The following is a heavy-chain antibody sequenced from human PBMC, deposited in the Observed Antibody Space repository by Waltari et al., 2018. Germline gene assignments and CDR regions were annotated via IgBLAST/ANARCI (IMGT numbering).Heavy chain of an antibody. CDR3: TRGASRSFDA. CDR2: IKPDGTGT. CDR1: GFTFSDSW. Sequence: EVQLVESGGGLVQPRGSLRLSCAASGFTFSDSWMNWVRQGPGKGVEWWAGIKPDGTGTYYVDSMKGRFTISRDNAKNSLYLQMNSLGAEDTAEYYCTRGASRSFDAWGQGTLVTVSS. V-gene: IGHV3-7*01. J-gene: IGHJ5*02.